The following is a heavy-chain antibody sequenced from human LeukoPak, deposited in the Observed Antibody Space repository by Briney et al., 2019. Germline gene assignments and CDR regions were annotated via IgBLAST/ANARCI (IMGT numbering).Heavy chain of an antibody. J-gene: IGHJ4*02. D-gene: IGHD3-10*01. V-gene: IGHV3-30*18. CDR2: VSYDGNKK. CDR1: GFTFSNYG. CDR3: ANLVRASLIQEEY. Sequence: SLXLSCAASGFTFSNYGMHWVRQAPGKGLEWLAFVSYDGNKKYYADSVTGRFTISRDNSKNTLSLQMNSLRPEDTAVYYCANLVRASLIQEEYWGQGTLVIVSS.